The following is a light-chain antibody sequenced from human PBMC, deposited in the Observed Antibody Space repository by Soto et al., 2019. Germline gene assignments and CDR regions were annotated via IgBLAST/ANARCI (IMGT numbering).Light chain of an antibody. V-gene: IGKV1-33*01. J-gene: IGKJ3*01. Sequence: DIQMTQSPSSLSASVGDRVTITCQASQDISNYLNWYQQKPGKAPKLLIYDASNLETGVPSRFSGSGSGTDFTFTISSLQPEDIATYYCQQYDNLPLTFGHGTKVDI. CDR1: QDISNY. CDR3: QQYDNLPLT. CDR2: DAS.